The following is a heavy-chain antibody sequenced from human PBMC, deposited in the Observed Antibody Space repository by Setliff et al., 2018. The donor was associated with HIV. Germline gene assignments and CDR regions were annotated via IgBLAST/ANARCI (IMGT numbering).Heavy chain of an antibody. CDR2: FYYTGST. D-gene: IGHD2-2*02. Sequence: PLETLSLTCTVSAASIRSHYWSWIRQSPGKGLEWIGNFYYTGSTDYNPSFKSRVTISLDKSNNQISLNLSSATAADTAVYYCARHTVFVRYFDHWGQGMLVTV. J-gene: IGHJ4*02. CDR3: ARHTVFVRYFDH. CDR1: AASIRSHY. V-gene: IGHV4-59*11.